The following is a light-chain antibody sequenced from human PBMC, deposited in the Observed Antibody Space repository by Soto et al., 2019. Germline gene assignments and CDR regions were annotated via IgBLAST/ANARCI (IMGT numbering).Light chain of an antibody. CDR3: AGWNASVWV. Sequence: QSVLTQPPSASGTPGQRVTISCSGSTSNIGSNYVYWYQHVPGTAPKLLIYRSSQRPSGVPDRFSASKSGASASLAISGLRVEDEADYYCAGWNASVWVFGGGTKLTVL. CDR1: TSNIGSNY. V-gene: IGLV1-47*01. J-gene: IGLJ3*02. CDR2: RSS.